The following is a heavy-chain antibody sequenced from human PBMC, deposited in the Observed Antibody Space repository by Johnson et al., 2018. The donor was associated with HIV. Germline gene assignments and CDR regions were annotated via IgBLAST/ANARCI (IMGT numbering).Heavy chain of an antibody. CDR1: GFTFDDYA. V-gene: IGHV3-73*01. CDR2: IRSKANSYAT. Sequence: VQLVESGGGLVQPGRSLRLSCAASGFTFDDYAMHWVRQAPGKGLAWVGRIRSKANSYATAYAASVKGRFTISRDDSKNTAYLQMDSLKTEDTAVYYCTAYFADEKGPAFDIWGQGAMVTVSS. D-gene: IGHD2/OR15-2a*01. CDR3: TAYFADEKGPAFDI. J-gene: IGHJ3*02.